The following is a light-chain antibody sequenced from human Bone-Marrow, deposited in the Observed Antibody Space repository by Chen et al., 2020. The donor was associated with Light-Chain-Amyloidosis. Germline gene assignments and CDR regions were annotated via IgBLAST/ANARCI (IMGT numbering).Light chain of an antibody. J-gene: IGLJ2*01. CDR3: QSADSSGTYEVI. Sequence: SYELTQPPSVSGAPGQTARITCSGDDLPTKYAYWYQQKPGQAAVLVIHRDTERPSGISERFSGSSSGTTATLTISGVQAEDEADYHCQSADSSGTYEVIFGGVTKLTVL. CDR1: DLPTKY. V-gene: IGLV3-25*03. CDR2: RDT.